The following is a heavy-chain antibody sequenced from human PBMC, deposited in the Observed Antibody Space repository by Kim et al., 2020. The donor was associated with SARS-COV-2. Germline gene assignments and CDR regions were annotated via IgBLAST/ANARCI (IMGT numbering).Heavy chain of an antibody. Sequence: SETLSLTCAVYGGSFSGYYWSWIRQPPGKGLEWIGEINHSGSTNYNPSLKSRVTISVDTSKNQFSLKLSSVTAADTAVYYCAEALNWNWGQGTLVTVSS. CDR1: GGSFSGYY. J-gene: IGHJ4*02. D-gene: IGHD1-1*01. CDR2: INHSGST. CDR3: AEALNWN. V-gene: IGHV4-34*01.